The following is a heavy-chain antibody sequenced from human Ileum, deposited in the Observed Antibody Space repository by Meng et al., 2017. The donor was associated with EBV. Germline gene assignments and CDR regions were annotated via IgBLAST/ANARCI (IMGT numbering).Heavy chain of an antibody. CDR1: GGTFRNSA. Sequence: QAQVQQAGAEVKKPGSSVKVSGKASGGTFRNSAISWVRQAPGQGLEWMGGIIPMFGAPDYAQRFQDRVTITADESTSTVYMELNSLRSEDTAVYYCARESGRGYSSDYWGQGTLVTVSS. D-gene: IGHD5-18*01. CDR2: IIPMFGAP. V-gene: IGHV1-69*01. CDR3: ARESGRGYSSDY. J-gene: IGHJ4*02.